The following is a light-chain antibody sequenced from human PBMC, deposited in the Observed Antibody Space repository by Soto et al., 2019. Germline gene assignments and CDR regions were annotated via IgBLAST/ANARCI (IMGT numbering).Light chain of an antibody. J-gene: IGLJ2*01. Sequence: QSVLTQPPSASGTPGQRVTISCSGSSSNIGSNFVYWYQQLPGTAPKLLIYRNTQRPSGVPDRFSGSKSGTSASLAISGLRSEDEADYYCAAWDDSLSVVVFGGETKLTVL. CDR2: RNT. V-gene: IGLV1-47*01. CDR1: SSNIGSNF. CDR3: AAWDDSLSVVV.